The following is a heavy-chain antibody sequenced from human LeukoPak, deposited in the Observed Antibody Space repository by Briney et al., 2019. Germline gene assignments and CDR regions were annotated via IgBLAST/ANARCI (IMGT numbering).Heavy chain of an antibody. CDR2: IYYSGST. Sequence: SETLSLTCTVSGGSISSSSYYWGWIRQPPGKGLEWIGSIYYSGSTYYNPSLKSRVTISVDTSKNQFSLKLSSVTAADTAVYYCARDGYNPIDYWGQGTLDTVSS. V-gene: IGHV4-39*02. D-gene: IGHD5-24*01. CDR3: ARDGYNPIDY. J-gene: IGHJ4*02. CDR1: GGSISSSSYY.